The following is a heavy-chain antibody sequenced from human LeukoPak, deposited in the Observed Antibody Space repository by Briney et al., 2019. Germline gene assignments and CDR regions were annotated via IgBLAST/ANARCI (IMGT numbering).Heavy chain of an antibody. Sequence: GASVKVSCKASGGTLNNYVITWVRQAPGQGLEWMGRIIPVLGIPNYAQKFQGRVTINADKTTNTAYMELSSLTSEDTAVYYCARDPNYHSSGYHPYYYYGMDVWGQGTTVIVSS. CDR2: IIPVLGIP. CDR1: GGTLNNYV. J-gene: IGHJ6*02. V-gene: IGHV1-69*04. CDR3: ARDPNYHSSGYHPYYYYGMDV. D-gene: IGHD3-22*01.